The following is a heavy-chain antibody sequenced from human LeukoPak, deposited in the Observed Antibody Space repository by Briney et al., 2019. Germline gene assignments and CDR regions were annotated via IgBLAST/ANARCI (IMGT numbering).Heavy chain of an antibody. CDR1: GFTFSSYW. D-gene: IGHD1-26*01. J-gene: IGHJ3*02. V-gene: IGHV3-74*01. CDR3: ARIGSGTYSGAFDI. CDR2: IKGDGSTA. Sequence: GGSLRLSCAASGFTFSSYWMHWVRQAPGKGLVWVSCIKGDGSTATYADSVKGRFIISRDNAKNTVYLQMNSLRAEDTAVYYCARIGSGTYSGAFDIWGQGTMVTVSS.